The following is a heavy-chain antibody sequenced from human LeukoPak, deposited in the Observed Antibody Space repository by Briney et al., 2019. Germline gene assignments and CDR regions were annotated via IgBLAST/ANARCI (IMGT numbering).Heavy chain of an antibody. CDR2: IRQDGSEK. J-gene: IGHJ6*03. CDR3: AREGLRYFDWLLGYMDV. Sequence: GGSLRLSCAASGFTFSSYWMSWVRQAPGKGLEWVANIRQDGSEKYYVDSVKGRFTISRDNAKNSLYLQMNSLRAEDTAVYYCAREGLRYFDWLLGYMDVWGKGTTVTISS. V-gene: IGHV3-7*01. D-gene: IGHD3-9*01. CDR1: GFTFSSYW.